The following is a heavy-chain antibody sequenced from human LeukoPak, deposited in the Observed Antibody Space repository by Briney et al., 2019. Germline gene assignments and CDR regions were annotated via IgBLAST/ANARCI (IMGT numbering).Heavy chain of an antibody. J-gene: IGHJ4*02. D-gene: IGHD2-2*03. CDR3: TRVLGYCSSTSCSCFDY. CDR2: IRSKAYGGTT. V-gene: IGHV3-49*04. CDR1: GFTFGDYA. Sequence: GGSLRLSCTASGFTFGDYAMSWVRQAPGKGLEWVGFIRSKAYGGTTEYAASVKGTFTISRDDSKSIAYLQMNSLKTEDTAVYYCTRVLGYCSSTSCSCFDYWGQGTLVTVSS.